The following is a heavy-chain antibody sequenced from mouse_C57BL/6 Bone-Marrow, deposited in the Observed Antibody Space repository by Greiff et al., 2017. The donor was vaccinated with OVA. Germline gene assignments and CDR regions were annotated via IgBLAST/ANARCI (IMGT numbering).Heavy chain of an antibody. D-gene: IGHD1-1*01. V-gene: IGHV1-82*01. CDR2: IYPGDGDT. CDR1: GYAFSSSW. J-gene: IGHJ2*01. CDR3: ARSGITTVYFDY. Sequence: VQLQQSGPELVKPGASVKISCKASGYAFSSSWMNWVKQRPGKGLEWIGRIYPGDGDTNYNGKFKGKATLTADKSSSTAYMQLSSLTSEDSAVYFCARSGITTVYFDYWGQGTTLTVSS.